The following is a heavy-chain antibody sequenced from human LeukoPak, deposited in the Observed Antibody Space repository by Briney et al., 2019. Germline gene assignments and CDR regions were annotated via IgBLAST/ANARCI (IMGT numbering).Heavy chain of an antibody. CDR2: ISVYSGNT. CDR3: ARDGWSLGP. D-gene: IGHD2-8*01. J-gene: IGHJ5*02. CDR1: GYTFASYG. V-gene: IGHV1-18*01. Sequence: GASVKVSCKASGYTFASYGVTWVRQAPGQGPEWMAWISVYSGNTEYAQKFQDRVTLTADTSTSTVYMELRSLRSDDTAVYYCARDGWSLGPWGQGTLVTVSS.